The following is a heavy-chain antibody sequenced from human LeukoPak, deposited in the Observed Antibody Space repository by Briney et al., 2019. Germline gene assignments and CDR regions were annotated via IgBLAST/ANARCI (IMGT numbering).Heavy chain of an antibody. CDR2: IYSGGST. Sequence: GGSLRLSCAASGFTFSSYAMSWVRQAPGKGLEWVSVIYSGGSTYYADSVKGRFTISRDNSKNTLFLQMNSLRAEDTAVYYCAREATVVAGYFDYWGQGTLVTVSS. J-gene: IGHJ4*02. CDR3: AREATVVAGYFDY. CDR1: GFTFSSYA. V-gene: IGHV3-53*01. D-gene: IGHD6-19*01.